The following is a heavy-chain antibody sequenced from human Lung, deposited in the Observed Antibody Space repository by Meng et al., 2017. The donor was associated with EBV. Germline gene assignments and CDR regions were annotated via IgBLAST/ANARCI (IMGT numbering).Heavy chain of an antibody. CDR1: GFTFSSYA. J-gene: IGHJ4*02. CDR2: ISGSGGST. Sequence: EVQLLESGGGLVQPGGSLRFSCAASGFTFSSYAMSWVRQAPGKGLEWVSAISGSGGSTYYADSVKGRFTISRDNSKNTLYLQMNSLRAEDTAVYYCAKGPHYYGSGRYFDYWGQGTLVTVST. CDR3: AKGPHYYGSGRYFDY. D-gene: IGHD3-10*01. V-gene: IGHV3-23*01.